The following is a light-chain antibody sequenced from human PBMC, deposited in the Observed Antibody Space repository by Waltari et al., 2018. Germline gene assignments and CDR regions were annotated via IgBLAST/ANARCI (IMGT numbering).Light chain of an antibody. CDR3: CSHAGDGTYV. CDR1: SRDVGSYNL. J-gene: IGLJ1*01. V-gene: IGLV2-23*01. Sequence: QSALTQPASVSGSPGQSITISCTGTSRDVGSYNLVSWYQQHPGKAPKVMIYEGSERPSGVSNRSSGSKSGNTASLTISGLQADDEADYYCCSHAGDGTYVFGGGTKVTVL. CDR2: EGS.